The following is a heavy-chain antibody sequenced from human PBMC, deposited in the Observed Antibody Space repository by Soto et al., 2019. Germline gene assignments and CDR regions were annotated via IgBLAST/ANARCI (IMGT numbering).Heavy chain of an antibody. CDR1: GFPFSSYA. D-gene: IGHD3-16*01. J-gene: IGHJ3*02. Sequence: GSLRLCCVASGFPFSSYAMSGVRQTPGKGLEWVSGISGSGGRTYYADSVKGRFTISRDNSNNTLSLQMHILRVEDTAVYFCAKGGYYSLFDIWGQGTVVTVSS. V-gene: IGHV3-23*01. CDR3: AKGGYYSLFDI. CDR2: ISGSGGRT.